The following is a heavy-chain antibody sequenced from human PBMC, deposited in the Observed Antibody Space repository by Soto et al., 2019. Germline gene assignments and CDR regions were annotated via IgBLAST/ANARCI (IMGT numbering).Heavy chain of an antibody. CDR3: ARSPDSSSYYPRWYYYGMDV. Sequence: SETLSLACTVSGGSLSSGGYYWSWIRQHPGKCLEWIGYIYYSGSTYYNPSLKSRVTISVDTSKNQFSLKLSSVTAADTAVYYCARSPDSSSYYPRWYYYGMDVWGQGTTVTVS. V-gene: IGHV4-31*03. CDR1: GGSLSSGGYY. J-gene: IGHJ6*02. D-gene: IGHD3-22*01. CDR2: IYYSGST.